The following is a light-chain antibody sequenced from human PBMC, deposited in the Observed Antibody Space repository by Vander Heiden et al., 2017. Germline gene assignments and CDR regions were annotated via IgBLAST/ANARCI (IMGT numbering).Light chain of an antibody. Sequence: QSALTQPASVSGSPGQSITIFCTGTSSDVGGYNYVSWYQQHPGKAPKLMIYDVSNRPSGVSNRFSGSKSGNTASLTISGLQAADEADYYCSSYTSSSTWVFGGGTKLTVL. V-gene: IGLV2-14*03. J-gene: IGLJ3*02. CDR1: SSDVGGYNY. CDR2: DVS. CDR3: SSYTSSSTWV.